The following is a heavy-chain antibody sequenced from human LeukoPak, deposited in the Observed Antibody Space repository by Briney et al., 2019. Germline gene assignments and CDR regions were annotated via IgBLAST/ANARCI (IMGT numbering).Heavy chain of an antibody. J-gene: IGHJ3*02. Sequence: SETLSLTCAVYGASFSGYYWTWIRQPPGKGLEWIGEINHSGGTNYNPSLKSRVTISVDTSKNQFSLKLTSVTAADTAVFYCASRRPGVDFDIWGQGTMVTVSS. CDR2: INHSGGT. D-gene: IGHD2-8*01. CDR1: GASFSGYY. V-gene: IGHV4-34*01. CDR3: ASRRPGVDFDI.